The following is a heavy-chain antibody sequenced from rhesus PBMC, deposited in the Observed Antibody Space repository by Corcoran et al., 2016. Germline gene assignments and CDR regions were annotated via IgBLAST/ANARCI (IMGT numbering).Heavy chain of an antibody. CDR2: IGGGSGST. J-gene: IGHJ4*01. V-gene: IGHV4-127*01. CDR3: ARASGYSGSWNY. CDR1: GYSISSGYG. Sequence: QVQLQESGPGLVKPSETLSLTCAVSGYSISSGYGWSWIRQPPGKGLEWIGYIGGGSGSTTYTHSLKSRVTISQDTSKNHFSLKLSSVTAADTAVYYCARASGYSGSWNYWGQGVLVTVSS. D-gene: IGHD6-25*01.